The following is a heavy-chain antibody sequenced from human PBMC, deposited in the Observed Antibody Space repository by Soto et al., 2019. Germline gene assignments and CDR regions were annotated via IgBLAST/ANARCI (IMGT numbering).Heavy chain of an antibody. V-gene: IGHV3-30*03. D-gene: IGHD2-2*01. Sequence: GGSLRLSCGASGFTFTTSGMHWVRQAPGKGLEWVAVISYDGSNKYYAASVKGRFTISRDNSKNTLYLQMNSLRAEDTAVYYCARDPLGQYCISTSCYPPYYYYGMDVWGQGTTVTVSS. CDR3: ARDPLGQYCISTSCYPPYYYYGMDV. CDR2: ISYDGSNK. CDR1: GFTFTTSG. J-gene: IGHJ6*02.